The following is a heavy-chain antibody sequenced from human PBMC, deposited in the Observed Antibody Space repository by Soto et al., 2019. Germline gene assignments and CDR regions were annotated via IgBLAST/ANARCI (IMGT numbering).Heavy chain of an antibody. CDR2: ISGRSGVP. Sequence: EGQLLQSGGDLVQPGGSLRLSCAGSGLTLRSYAMTWIRQTPEKGLEWVSTISGRSGVPSYADSVNGRFTVTRDNFKDTMSLEMHYLRPEDTAVYHCAKIPTLYYDSRGFYGWFGPWGQGTQVTVSA. CDR1: GLTLRSYA. J-gene: IGHJ5*02. CDR3: AKIPTLYYDSRGFYGWFGP. V-gene: IGHV3-23*01. D-gene: IGHD3-22*01.